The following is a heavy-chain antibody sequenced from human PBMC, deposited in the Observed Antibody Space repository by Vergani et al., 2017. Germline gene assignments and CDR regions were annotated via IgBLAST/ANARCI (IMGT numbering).Heavy chain of an antibody. V-gene: IGHV3-21*01. CDR2: ISSSSSYI. D-gene: IGHD3-22*01. J-gene: IGHJ5*02. CDR1: GFTFSSYS. Sequence: EVQLVESGGGLVKPGGSLRLSCAASGFTFSSYSMNWVRQAPGKGLEWVSSISSSSSYIYYADSVKGRFTISRDNAKNSLYLQMNSLRAEGTAVYYCAREGRYYDSSGYSRPWGQGTLVTVSS. CDR3: AREGRYYDSSGYSRP.